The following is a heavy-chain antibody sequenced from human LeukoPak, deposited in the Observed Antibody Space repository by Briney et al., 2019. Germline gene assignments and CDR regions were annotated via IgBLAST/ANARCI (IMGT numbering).Heavy chain of an antibody. V-gene: IGHV4-39*01. D-gene: IGHD3-10*01. CDR1: GGSISRSSYY. J-gene: IGHJ4*02. CDR3: ATPFRGAGRQDY. Sequence: SSETLSLXCTVSGGSISRSSYYWGWIRQPPGKGLEWIGSLYFNGVTYYNSSLRSRATISVDTSKNQFSLNLNSVTAADTAVYYCATPFRGAGRQDYWGQGTLVTVSS. CDR2: LYFNGVT.